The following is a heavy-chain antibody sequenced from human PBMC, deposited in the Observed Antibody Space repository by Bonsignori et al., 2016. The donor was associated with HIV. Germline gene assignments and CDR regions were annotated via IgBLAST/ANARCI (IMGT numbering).Heavy chain of an antibody. CDR3: ARPAVRSVPWRELDYYYYMDV. Sequence: WIRQPPGKGLEWVSSISSSSSYIYYADSVKGRFTISRDNAKNSLYLQMNSLRAEDTAVYYCARPAVRSVPWRELDYYYYMDVWGKGTTVTVSS. J-gene: IGHJ6*03. CDR2: ISSSSSYI. V-gene: IGHV3-21*01. D-gene: IGHD3-10*01.